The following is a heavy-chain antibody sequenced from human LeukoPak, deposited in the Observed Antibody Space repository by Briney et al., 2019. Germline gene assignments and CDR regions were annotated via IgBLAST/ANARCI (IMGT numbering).Heavy chain of an antibody. CDR2: IYYSGST. V-gene: IGHV4-59*01. Sequence: SETLSLTCTVSGGSISSYYWSWIRQPPGKGLEWIGYIYYSGSTNYNPSLKSRVTISVDTSKNQFSLKLSSVTAADTAVYYCAREEDSSGFVDAFDIWGQGTVVTVSS. CDR3: AREEDSSGFVDAFDI. D-gene: IGHD6-19*01. CDR1: GGSISSYY. J-gene: IGHJ3*02.